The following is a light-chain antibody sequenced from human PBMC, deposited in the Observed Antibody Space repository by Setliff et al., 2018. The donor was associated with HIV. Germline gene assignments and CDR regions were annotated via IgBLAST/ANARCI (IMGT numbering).Light chain of an antibody. V-gene: IGLV2-14*03. CDR2: GVT. CDR1: TNDVGAYNY. CDR3: SSYSTSSTPSV. Sequence: QSVLTQPASVSGSPGQSIAISCTGTTNDVGAYNYVSWYQQHPGKAPKLIIYGVTNRPSRVSDRFSGSKSGDTASLTISGLQTEDEADYYCSSYSTSSTPSVFGTGTKVTVL. J-gene: IGLJ1*01.